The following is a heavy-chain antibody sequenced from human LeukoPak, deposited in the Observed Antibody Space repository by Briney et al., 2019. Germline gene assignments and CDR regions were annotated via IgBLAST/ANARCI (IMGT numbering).Heavy chain of an antibody. CDR3: ARSTSSAYDIYRFNY. CDR1: GFTFSSYG. Sequence: GRSLRLSCAASGFTFSSYGMHWVRQAPGKGLEWVAVIWYDGSNKYYADSVKGRFTISRDNSKNTLYLQMNSLRAEDTAVYYCARSTSSAYDIYRFNYRGQGALVTVSS. CDR2: IWYDGSNK. D-gene: IGHD3-9*01. J-gene: IGHJ4*02. V-gene: IGHV3-33*01.